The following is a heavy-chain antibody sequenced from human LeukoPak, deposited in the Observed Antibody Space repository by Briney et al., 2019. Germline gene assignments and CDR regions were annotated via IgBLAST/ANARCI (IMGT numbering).Heavy chain of an antibody. Sequence: ASVKVSCKASGYTFIDYYIHWVRQAPGQGLEWMAWINPNSGAANCAQKSQGWVTMTRDTSISTAYMELSRLTSDDTAVYYCARATVTTIGSYDYWGQGTLVSVSS. CDR3: ARATVTTIGSYDY. CDR2: INPNSGAA. CDR1: GYTFIDYY. V-gene: IGHV1-2*04. D-gene: IGHD5-12*01. J-gene: IGHJ4*02.